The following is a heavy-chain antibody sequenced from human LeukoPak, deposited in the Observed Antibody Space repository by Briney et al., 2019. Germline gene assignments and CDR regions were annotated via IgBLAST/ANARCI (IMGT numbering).Heavy chain of an antibody. J-gene: IGHJ4*02. CDR2: ISYDGTNK. D-gene: IGHD2-15*01. CDR3: ARDKGYCSGGSCFSSFDY. CDR1: GFTFSSYD. V-gene: IGHV3-30-3*01. Sequence: GGSLRLSCAASGFTFSSYDMHWVRQAPGKGLEWVAIISYDGTNKYYADSVKGRFTISRDNSKNMLYLQMNSLRAEDTAVYYCARDKGYCSGGSCFSSFDYWGQGTLVTVSS.